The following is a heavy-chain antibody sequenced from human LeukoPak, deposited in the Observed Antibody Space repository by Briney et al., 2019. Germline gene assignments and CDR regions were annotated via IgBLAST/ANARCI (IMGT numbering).Heavy chain of an antibody. V-gene: IGHV3-49*04. CDR2: IRSKAYGGTT. D-gene: IGHD2-2*01. CDR3: TRVGDIVVVPAALWFDY. Sequence: PGRSLRLSCTASGFTFGDYAMSWVRQAPGKGLEWVGFIRSKAYGGTTEYAASVKGRFTIPRDDSKSIAYLQMNSLKTEDTAVYYCTRVGDIVVVPAALWFDYWGQGTLVTVSS. CDR1: GFTFGDYA. J-gene: IGHJ4*02.